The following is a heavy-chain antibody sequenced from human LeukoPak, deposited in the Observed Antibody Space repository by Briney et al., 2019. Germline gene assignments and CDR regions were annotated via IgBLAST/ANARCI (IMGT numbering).Heavy chain of an antibody. CDR3: ATTTIRLGY. D-gene: IGHD1-26*01. Sequence: SETLSLTCTVSGYSINSGYYWGWIRQPPGKGLEWIGSISNSGSTYYNPSLKSRVTISVDTSNNQFSLKLSSVTAADTAVYYCATTTIRLGYWGQGTLVTVSS. J-gene: IGHJ4*02. CDR1: GYSINSGYY. CDR2: ISNSGST. V-gene: IGHV4-38-2*02.